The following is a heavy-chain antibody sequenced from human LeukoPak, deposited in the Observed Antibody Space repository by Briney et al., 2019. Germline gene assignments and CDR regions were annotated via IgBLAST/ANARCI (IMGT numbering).Heavy chain of an antibody. CDR1: GFTFSSYS. CDR3: ARDALLGYFDWDHDAFDI. D-gene: IGHD3-9*01. J-gene: IGHJ3*02. CDR2: ISSSSSYI. V-gene: IGHV3-21*01. Sequence: GGSLRLSCAASGFTFSSYSMNWVRQAPGKGLEWVSSISSSSSYIYYADSVKGRFTISRDNAKNSLYLQMNSLRAEDTAVYYCARDALLGYFDWDHDAFDIWGQGTMVTVSS.